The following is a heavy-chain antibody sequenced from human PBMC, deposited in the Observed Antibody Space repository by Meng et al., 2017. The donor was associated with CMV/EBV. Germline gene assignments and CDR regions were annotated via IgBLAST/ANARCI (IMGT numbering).Heavy chain of an antibody. CDR1: GFTFSDYY. Sequence: GESLKISCAASGFTFSDYYMSWIRQAPGKGLEWVSYISSSGSTIYYADSVKGRFTISRDNAKNSLYLQMNSLRAEDTAVYYCAREDIVVVPAAIRDYYYYYGMDVWSQGTTVTVSS. J-gene: IGHJ6*02. CDR2: ISSSGSTI. V-gene: IGHV3-11*01. CDR3: AREDIVVVPAAIRDYYYYYGMDV. D-gene: IGHD2-2*02.